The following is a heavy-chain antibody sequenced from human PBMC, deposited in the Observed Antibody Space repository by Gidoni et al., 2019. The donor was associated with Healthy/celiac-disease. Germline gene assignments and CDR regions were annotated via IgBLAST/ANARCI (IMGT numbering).Heavy chain of an antibody. J-gene: IGHJ6*02. CDR1: GFPFDDYA. V-gene: IGHV3-9*01. CDR2: ISWNSGSI. CDR3: AKSTYGDPGNYYGMDV. D-gene: IGHD4-17*01. Sequence: EVQLVESGGGLVQPGRSLSLSCAASGFPFDDYAIHWVRQAPGKGLEWVSGISWNSGSIGYADSVKGRFTISRDNAKNSLYLQMNSLRAEDTALYYCAKSTYGDPGNYYGMDVWGQGTTVTVSS.